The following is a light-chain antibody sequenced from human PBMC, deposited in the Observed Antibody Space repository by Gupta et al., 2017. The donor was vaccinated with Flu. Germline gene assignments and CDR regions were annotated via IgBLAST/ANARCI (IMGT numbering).Light chain of an antibody. Sequence: DIQMTQSPSTLSASVGDRVTITCRASQSISSWLAWYQQKPGKAPKLLIYKASSLESGVPPRFSGSGSGTEFTLTISGLQPDDFATYFCQQYDNKFPLTFGQGTSLEIK. CDR2: KAS. CDR1: QSISSW. J-gene: IGKJ2*01. V-gene: IGKV1-5*03. CDR3: QQYDNKFPLT.